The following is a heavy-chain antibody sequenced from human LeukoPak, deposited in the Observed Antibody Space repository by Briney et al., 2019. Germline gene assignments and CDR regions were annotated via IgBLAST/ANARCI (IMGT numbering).Heavy chain of an antibody. CDR2: ISGSGGST. D-gene: IGHD3-10*01. CDR1: GFTFSSYA. J-gene: IGHJ4*02. V-gene: IGHV3-23*01. Sequence: GGSLRLSCAASGFTFSSYAMSWVRQAPGKGLEWVSAISGSGGSTYHADSVKGRFTISRDNSKNTLYLQMNSLRAEDTAVYCCAKAGGSLWFGELLPSNLWDYFDYWGQGTLVTVSS. CDR3: AKAGGSLWFGELLPSNLWDYFDY.